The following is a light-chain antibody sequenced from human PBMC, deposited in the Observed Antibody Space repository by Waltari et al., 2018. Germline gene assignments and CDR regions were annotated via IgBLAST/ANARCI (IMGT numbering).Light chain of an antibody. CDR2: DSD. CDR3: AAWDDSRSVV. Sequence: QSLLTQSPSASGTPGQRVSIPCSASSANLGNTHLYWYQHFPGTAPRLLIYDSDRRPSGVPERFSASKSGTSASLAISGLRSEDEADYYCAAWDDSRSVVFGGGTRLTVL. CDR1: SANLGNTH. V-gene: IGLV1-47*01. J-gene: IGLJ2*01.